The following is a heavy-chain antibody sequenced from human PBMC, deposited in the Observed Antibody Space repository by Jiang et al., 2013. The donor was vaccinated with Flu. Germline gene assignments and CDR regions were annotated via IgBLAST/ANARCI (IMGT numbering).Heavy chain of an antibody. V-gene: IGHV3-30*18. CDR2: ISYDGSNK. J-gene: IGHJ3*02. D-gene: IGHD4-17*01. Sequence: VISYDGSNKYYADSVKGRFTISRDNSKNTLYLQMNSLRAEDTAVYYCAKDLTTVTRGAFDIWGQGTMVTVSS. CDR3: AKDLTTVTRGAFDI.